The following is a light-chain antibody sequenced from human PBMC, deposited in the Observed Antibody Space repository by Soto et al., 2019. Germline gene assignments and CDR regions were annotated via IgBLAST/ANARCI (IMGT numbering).Light chain of an antibody. CDR1: SSNIGAGYD. CDR3: QSYDSSLSGSNWV. Sequence: QSVLTQPPSVSGAPGQRVTISCTGSSSNIGAGYDVHWYQQLPGTAPKLLIYANTNRPSGVPDRFSGSKSGTLASLAITGLQAEDEVDYYCQSYDSSLSGSNWVFGGGTKLTVL. CDR2: ANT. V-gene: IGLV1-40*01. J-gene: IGLJ3*02.